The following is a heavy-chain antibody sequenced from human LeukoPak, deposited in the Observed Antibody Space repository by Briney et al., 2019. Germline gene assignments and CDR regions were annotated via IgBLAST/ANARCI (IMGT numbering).Heavy chain of an antibody. J-gene: IGHJ4*02. Sequence: PGESLRISCHTSGFIFRTYWIAWVRQKPGKGLEWMGIVDPTDPDAAYSPSFQGHVTMSTDTSISTVYLQWSSLEASDTAVYFCARRGRYRSSSPLDFWGQGKLVTASS. CDR3: ARRGRYRSSSPLDF. V-gene: IGHV5-10-1*01. CDR1: GFIFRTYW. D-gene: IGHD6-13*01. CDR2: VDPTDPDA.